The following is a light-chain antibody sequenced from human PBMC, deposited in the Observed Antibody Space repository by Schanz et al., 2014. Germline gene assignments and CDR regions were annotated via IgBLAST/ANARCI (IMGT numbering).Light chain of an antibody. CDR3: QQHSNWPPLT. J-gene: IGKJ5*01. V-gene: IGKV3D-20*02. CDR1: QSVSSSY. CDR2: GAS. Sequence: EIVLTQSPGTLSLSPGDRATLSCRARQSVSSSYLAWYQHRPGQAPRLLIHGASTRATGIPDRFTGSGSGTDYTLTISSVEPEYLADYYCQQHSNWPPLTFGQGPRVQIK.